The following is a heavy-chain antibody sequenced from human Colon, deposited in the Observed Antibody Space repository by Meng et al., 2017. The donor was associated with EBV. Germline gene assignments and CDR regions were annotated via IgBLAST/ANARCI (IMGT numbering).Heavy chain of an antibody. D-gene: IGHD2/OR15-2a*01. J-gene: IGHJ5*02. Sequence: VHLCEAGSEVMRLGSSVKVYCKGSGYTFSTYTINWVRQAHGRGLEWMGWISTNTGTPTYTQGFTGRFVFSVDTSVSTAYLQISSLKAEDTAVYYCARGGNFNPWGQGTLVTVSS. CDR3: ARGGNFNP. CDR2: ISTNTGTP. CDR1: GYTFSTYT. V-gene: IGHV7-4-1*02.